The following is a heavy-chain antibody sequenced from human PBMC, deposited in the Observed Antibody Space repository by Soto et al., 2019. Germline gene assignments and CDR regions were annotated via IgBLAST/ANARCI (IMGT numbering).Heavy chain of an antibody. J-gene: IGHJ4*02. CDR3: ARDPKPYSGSSYYDY. Sequence: SETLSLTCTVSGGSISSYYWSWIRQPPGKGLEWIGYIYYSGSTNYNPSLKSRVTISVDTSKNQFSLKLSSVTAADTAVYYCARDPKPYSGSSYYDYWGQGTLVTVSS. V-gene: IGHV4-59*01. D-gene: IGHD1-26*01. CDR2: IYYSGST. CDR1: GGSISSYY.